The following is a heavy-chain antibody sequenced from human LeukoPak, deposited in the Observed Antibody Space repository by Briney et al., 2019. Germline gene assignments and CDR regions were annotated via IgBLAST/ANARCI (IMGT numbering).Heavy chain of an antibody. D-gene: IGHD3-3*01. CDR3: AREGGFYRPLDY. V-gene: IGHV4-4*02. CDR1: GGSVISTNW. CDR2: VHLDGRT. J-gene: IGHJ4*02. Sequence: PSETLSLTCGVSGGSVISTNWWTWVRQPPGKGLEWIGEVHLDGRTNYNPFLESRLTMSVDVSENQVSLKLTSVTAADTAVYYCAREGGFYRPLDYSGQGTLVTVSS.